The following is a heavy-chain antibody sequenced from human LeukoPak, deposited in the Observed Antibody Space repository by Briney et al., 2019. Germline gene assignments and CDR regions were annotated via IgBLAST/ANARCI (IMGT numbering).Heavy chain of an antibody. CDR2: IYYSGST. Sequence: SETLSLTCTVSSGSISSYYWSWIRQPPGKGLEWIGYIYYSGSTNYNPSLKSRVTISVDTSKNQFSLKLSSVTAADTAVYYCARDSGSSSWGEVDYWGQGTLVTVSS. J-gene: IGHJ4*02. CDR1: SGSISSYY. CDR3: ARDSGSSSWGEVDY. D-gene: IGHD6-13*01. V-gene: IGHV4-59*01.